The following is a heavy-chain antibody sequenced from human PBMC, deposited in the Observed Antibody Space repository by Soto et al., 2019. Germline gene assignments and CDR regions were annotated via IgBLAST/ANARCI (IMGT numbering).Heavy chain of an antibody. V-gene: IGHV4-39*01. Sequence: SETLSLTCTVSYGSISVSNVFWGWVRQPPGKGLEWIGNIDYSGTAYFNPSLGTRVTFPVDTSKNQFSLTLYSVTAADTAVYYCASYGDYDGGDYWGQGTLVTVSS. J-gene: IGHJ4*02. D-gene: IGHD4-17*01. CDR2: IDYSGTA. CDR1: YGSISVSNVF. CDR3: ASYGDYDGGDY.